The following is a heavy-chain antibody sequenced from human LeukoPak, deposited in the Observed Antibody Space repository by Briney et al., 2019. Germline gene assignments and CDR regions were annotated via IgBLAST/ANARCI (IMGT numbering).Heavy chain of an antibody. CDR2: ITSSSSYI. CDR3: ARLSSSWFVFDY. D-gene: IGHD6-13*01. CDR1: GFTFSSYS. J-gene: IGHJ4*02. V-gene: IGHV3-21*01. Sequence: KTGGSLGLSCAASGFTFSSYSMNWVRQAPGKGLEWVSSITSSSSYIYYADSVKGRFTISRDNAKNSLYLQMNSLRAEDTAVYYCARLSSSWFVFDYWGQGTLVTVSS.